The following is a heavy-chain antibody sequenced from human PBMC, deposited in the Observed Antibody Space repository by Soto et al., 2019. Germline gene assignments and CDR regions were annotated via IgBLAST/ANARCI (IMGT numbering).Heavy chain of an antibody. CDR2: ISAYNGNT. V-gene: IGHV1-18*01. J-gene: IGHJ6*02. D-gene: IGHD3-3*01. CDR3: SRGYNFCSGYYPPYDGMDV. Sequence: QVQLAQSGAEVKKPGASVMVSSKASGYTFTSYGISWVRQAPGQGLEWMGWISAYNGNTNYAQKLQRRVTMTIDTSTSTSYMELRSLRSDATAVYYCSRGYNFCSGYYPPYDGMDVGGQGTTVTVSS. CDR1: GYTFTSYG.